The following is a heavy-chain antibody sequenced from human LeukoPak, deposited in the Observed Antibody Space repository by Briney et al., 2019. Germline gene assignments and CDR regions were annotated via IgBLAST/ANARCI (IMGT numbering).Heavy chain of an antibody. J-gene: IGHJ1*01. D-gene: IGHD3-22*01. CDR2: INHSGST. CDR3: ASRFYYYDSSGYYERIKPLHRYFQH. Sequence: PSETLSLTCAVYRGSFSGYYWSWIRQPPGKGLEWIGEINHSGSTNYNPSLKSRVTISVDTSKNQFSLKLSSVTAADTAVYYCASRFYYYDSSGYYERIKPLHRYFQHWGQGTLVTVSS. V-gene: IGHV4-34*01. CDR1: RGSFSGYY.